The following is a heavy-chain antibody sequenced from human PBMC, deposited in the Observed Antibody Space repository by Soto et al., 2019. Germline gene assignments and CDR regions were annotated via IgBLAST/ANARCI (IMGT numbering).Heavy chain of an antibody. D-gene: IGHD2-15*01. CDR2: LYWDDDN. CDR3: ATHPPQDSGPFDI. Sequence: XGPTLVNPTQALTLTCTFSGFSLRTTGVGVGWIRQPPGKALEWLALLYWDDDNRYNPSLKSRLTLTKDTSKSKVVLTLTNVDPGDTATYYCATHPPQDSGPFDIWGQGKMVTVSS. CDR1: GFSLRTTGVG. V-gene: IGHV2-5*02. J-gene: IGHJ3*02.